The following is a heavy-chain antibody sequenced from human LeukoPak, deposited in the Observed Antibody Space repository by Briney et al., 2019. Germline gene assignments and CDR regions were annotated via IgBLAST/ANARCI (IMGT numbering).Heavy chain of an antibody. CDR2: IIPILGIA. D-gene: IGHD3-10*01. Sequence: VASVKVPCKASGGTFSKYAIAWVRQAPGQGLEWMGRIIPILGIANYAQKFQSRVTITADKSTSTAYMELSSLRSDDTAVYYCARDYYGSLYYWGQGTLVTVSS. J-gene: IGHJ4*02. CDR1: GGTFSKYA. V-gene: IGHV1-69*04. CDR3: ARDYYGSLYY.